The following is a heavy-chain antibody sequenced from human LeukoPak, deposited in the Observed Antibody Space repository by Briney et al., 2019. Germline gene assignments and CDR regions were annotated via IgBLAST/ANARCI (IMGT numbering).Heavy chain of an antibody. Sequence: SETLSLTCAVYGGSFSGYYWSWIRQPPAKGLEWIGEINHSGSTNYNPSLKSRVTISVDTSKNQFSLKLSSVTAADTAVYYCARGYYGSGSYLDYWGQGTLVTVSS. J-gene: IGHJ4*02. D-gene: IGHD3-10*01. V-gene: IGHV4-34*01. CDR1: GGSFSGYY. CDR3: ARGYYGSGSYLDY. CDR2: INHSGST.